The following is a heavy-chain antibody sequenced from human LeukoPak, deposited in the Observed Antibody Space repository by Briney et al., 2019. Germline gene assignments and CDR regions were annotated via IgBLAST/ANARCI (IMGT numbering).Heavy chain of an antibody. D-gene: IGHD4-17*01. CDR2: IYYSGST. V-gene: IGHV4-30-4*01. Sequence: PSETLSLTCTVSGGSISSGDYYWSWIRQPPGKGLEWIGYIYYSGSTYYNPSLKSRVTISVDTSKNQFSLKLSSVTAADTAVYYCARGGDYGDELFDYWGQGTLVTVSS. CDR3: ARGGDYGDELFDY. CDR1: GGSISSGDYY. J-gene: IGHJ4*02.